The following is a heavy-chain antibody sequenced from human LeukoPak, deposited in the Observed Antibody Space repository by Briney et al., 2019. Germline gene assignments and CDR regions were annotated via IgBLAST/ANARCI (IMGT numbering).Heavy chain of an antibody. CDR3: TRGSLSGSSRDY. CDR2: MNPDTGDT. D-gene: IGHD1-26*01. J-gene: IGHJ4*02. V-gene: IGHV1-8*01. CDR1: GYTFTAYD. Sequence: ASVRVSCKASGYTFTAYDINWVRQATGQGLEWMGWMNPDTGDTGYAQEFQGRVIMTRDTSIDTAYMELSGLTSEDTAVYYCTRGSLSGSSRDYWGQGALVTVSS.